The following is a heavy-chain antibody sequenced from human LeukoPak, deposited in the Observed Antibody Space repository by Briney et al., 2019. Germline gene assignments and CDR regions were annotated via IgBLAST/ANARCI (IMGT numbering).Heavy chain of an antibody. CDR1: VYTLTELS. D-gene: IGHD6-13*01. CDR3: ATVRYSSSWYLNY. Sequence: GASVKVSFRFSVYTLTELSMHWVRQAPGKGLEGMGGFDPEDGETIYAQKFQGRVTMTEHTSTDTAYMELSSLESEDTAVYYCATVRYSSSWYLNYWGQGTLVTVSS. CDR2: FDPEDGET. V-gene: IGHV1-24*01. J-gene: IGHJ4*02.